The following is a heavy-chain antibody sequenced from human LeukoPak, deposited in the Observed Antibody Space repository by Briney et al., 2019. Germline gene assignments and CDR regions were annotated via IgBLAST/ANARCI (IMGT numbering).Heavy chain of an antibody. Sequence: GGPLRLSCAASGFTFSTYSMIWVRQAPGKGLEWVSYISSSSGTIYYADSVKGRFTISRDNAKDSMYLQMNGLTDEDTAVYYCARVRPGWYVDYWGQGTLVTVSS. J-gene: IGHJ4*02. V-gene: IGHV3-48*02. CDR1: GFTFSTYS. CDR3: ARVRPGWYVDY. CDR2: ISSSSGTI. D-gene: IGHD6-19*01.